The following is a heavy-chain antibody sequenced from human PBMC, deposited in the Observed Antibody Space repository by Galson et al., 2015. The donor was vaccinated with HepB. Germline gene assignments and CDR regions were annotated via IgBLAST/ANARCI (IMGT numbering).Heavy chain of an antibody. D-gene: IGHD1-7*01. J-gene: IGHJ4*02. CDR2: MNPISGNT. Sequence: SVKVSCKASVYTFTTYDFNWVRQATGQGPEWMGWMNPISGNTGYAQKFQGRVTMTRDTSISTIYMELSRLRSEDTAVYYCTRGPRNYGFDYWGQGTLVTVSS. CDR3: TRGPRNYGFDY. V-gene: IGHV1-8*01. CDR1: VYTFTTYD.